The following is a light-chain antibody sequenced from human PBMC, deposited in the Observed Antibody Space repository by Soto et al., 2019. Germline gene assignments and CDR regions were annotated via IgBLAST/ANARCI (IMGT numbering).Light chain of an antibody. CDR2: GAA. CDR1: QRVSSTY. Sequence: EVVLTQSPDTLSLFPGERATLSCRASQRVSSTYFAWYRQKPGQPPRLLIYGAANRATGVPDRFSGSGSGTDFTLTISRREPEDFAVYYCQQYYSSPPGFTFGPGTTVEVK. V-gene: IGKV3-20*01. J-gene: IGKJ3*01. CDR3: QQYYSSPPGFT.